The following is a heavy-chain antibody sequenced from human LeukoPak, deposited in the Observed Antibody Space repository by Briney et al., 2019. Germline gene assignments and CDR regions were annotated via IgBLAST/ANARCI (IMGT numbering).Heavy chain of an antibody. CDR2: IIPILGIA. J-gene: IGHJ3*02. CDR1: GGTFSSYA. V-gene: IGHV1-69*04. Sequence: GASVKVSCKASGGTFSSYAISWVRQAPGQGLEWMGRIIPILGIANYAQKFQGRVTITADKSTSTAYMELSSLRSEDTAVYYCARDPPFYGDYVYAFDIWGQGTMVTVSS. CDR3: ARDPPFYGDYVYAFDI. D-gene: IGHD4-17*01.